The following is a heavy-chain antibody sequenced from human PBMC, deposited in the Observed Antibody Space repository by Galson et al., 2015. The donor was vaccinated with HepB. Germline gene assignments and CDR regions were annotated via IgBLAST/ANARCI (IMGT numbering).Heavy chain of an antibody. J-gene: IGHJ4*02. CDR3: TASFFKTGTDY. D-gene: IGHD1-1*01. V-gene: IGHV3-15*07. Sequence: LRLSCAGSGFTFTSAWVNWVRQAPGKGLEWVARIKSESEGGTTDYAAPLRGRFSVSRDDSRRSVYLEMKNLKGEDTAVYYCTASFFKTGTDYWGQGTLVTVSS. CDR2: IKSESEGGTT. CDR1: GFTFTSAW.